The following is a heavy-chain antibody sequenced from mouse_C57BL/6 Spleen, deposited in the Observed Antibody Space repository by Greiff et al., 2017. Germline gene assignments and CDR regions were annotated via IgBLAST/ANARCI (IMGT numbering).Heavy chain of an antibody. D-gene: IGHD2-12*01. J-gene: IGHJ2*01. CDR2: IYPGDGDT. Sequence: QVQLKESGAELVKPGASVKISCKASGYAFSSYWMNWVKQRPGKGLEWIGQIYPGDGDTNYNGKFKGKATLTADKSSSTAYMQLSSLTSEDSAVYFCARGFLFYDDFDYWGQGTTLTVSS. CDR3: ARGFLFYDDFDY. CDR1: GYAFSSYW. V-gene: IGHV1-80*01.